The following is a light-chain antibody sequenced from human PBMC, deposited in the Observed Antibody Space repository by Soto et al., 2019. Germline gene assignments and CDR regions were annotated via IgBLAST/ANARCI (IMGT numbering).Light chain of an antibody. V-gene: IGKV1-5*03. Sequence: EIQMTQSPSTLAASVGDRVTITCRASPSISTWMAWYQQKPGKAPKVLIYKASSLESGVPPRFSGGGSGTEFTLTISSLQPGDFATYYCQQYDSYPYTFGQGTKLEIK. CDR2: KAS. J-gene: IGKJ2*01. CDR1: PSISTW. CDR3: QQYDSYPYT.